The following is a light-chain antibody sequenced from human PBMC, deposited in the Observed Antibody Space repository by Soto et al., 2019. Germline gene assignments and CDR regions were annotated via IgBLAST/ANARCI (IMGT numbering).Light chain of an antibody. CDR1: SANIGSNY. V-gene: IGLV1-51*01. CDR2: DSD. Sequence: QSVLTQPPSVSAAPGQKVTIPCSGSSANIGSNYVSWYQQFPGTAPKLVIYDSDRRPSEIPDRFSGSKSGTSATLDITGLQTGDEADYYCGAWDGSLSVVLFGGGTKLTVL. CDR3: GAWDGSLSVVL. J-gene: IGLJ2*01.